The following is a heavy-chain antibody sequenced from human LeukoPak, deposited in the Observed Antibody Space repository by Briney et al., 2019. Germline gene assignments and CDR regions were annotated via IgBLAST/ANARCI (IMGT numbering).Heavy chain of an antibody. CDR3: ARMSLSYCSSTSCSNLIDY. D-gene: IGHD2-2*01. CDR1: GDSISSYY. J-gene: IGHJ4*02. Sequence: SETLSLTCTVSGDSISSYYWSWIRQPPGKGLEWIGYIYYSGSTNYNPSLKSRVTISVDTSKSQFSLKLSSVTAADTAMYYCARMSLSYCSSTSCSNLIDYWGQGTLVTVSS. CDR2: IYYSGST. V-gene: IGHV4-59*01.